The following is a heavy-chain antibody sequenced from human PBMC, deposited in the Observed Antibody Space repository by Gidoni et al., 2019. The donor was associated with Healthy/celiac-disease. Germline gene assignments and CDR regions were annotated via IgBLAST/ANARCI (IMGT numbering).Heavy chain of an antibody. CDR2: IWYDGSNK. V-gene: IGHV3-33*01. Sequence: QVQLVESGGGVVQPGRSLRLSCAASGFTLRSYGMHWVRQAPGKGLEWVAVIWYDGSNKYYADSVKGRFTISRDNSKNTLYLQMNSLRAEDTAVYYCARITPESYYYYMDVWGKGTTVTVSS. CDR1: GFTLRSYG. J-gene: IGHJ6*03. CDR3: ARITPESYYYYMDV. D-gene: IGHD2-15*01.